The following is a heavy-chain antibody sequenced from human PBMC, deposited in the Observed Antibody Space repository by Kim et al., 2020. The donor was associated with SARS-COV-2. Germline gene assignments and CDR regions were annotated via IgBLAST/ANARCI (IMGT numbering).Heavy chain of an antibody. J-gene: IGHJ4*02. CDR1: GFIFSDYS. V-gene: IGHV3-48*02. CDR3: AREEINSLDC. CDR2: ISTSGNTI. D-gene: IGHD1-20*01. Sequence: GGSLRLSCAASGFIFSDYSMNWVRQAPGKGLEWVSYISTSGNTIYYTDSVKGRFTISRDNAKNSLYLQMNSLRDEDSAVYYCAREEINSLDCWGQGTLVTVSP.